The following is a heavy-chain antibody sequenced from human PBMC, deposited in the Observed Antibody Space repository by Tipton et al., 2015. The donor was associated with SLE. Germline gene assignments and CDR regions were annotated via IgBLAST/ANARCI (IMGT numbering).Heavy chain of an antibody. V-gene: IGHV3-33*01. CDR2: IWYDGSNK. CDR1: GFTFSSYG. CDR3: ARGPPPYSSGWRYYFDY. Sequence: RSLRLSCAASGFTFSSYGMHWVRQAPGKGLEWVAVIWYDGSNKYYADSVKGRFTISRDNSKNTLYLQMNSLRAEDTAVYYCARGPPPYSSGWRYYFDYWGQGTLVTVSS. J-gene: IGHJ4*02. D-gene: IGHD6-25*01.